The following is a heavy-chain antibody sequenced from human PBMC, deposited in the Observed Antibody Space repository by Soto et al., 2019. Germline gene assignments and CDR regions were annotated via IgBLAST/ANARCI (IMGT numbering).Heavy chain of an antibody. D-gene: IGHD3-3*01. Sequence: QVQLVESRGGVVQPGRSLRLSCAASGFTVSGCAMHWVRQAPGKGLEWVAVISYDGSNKYYADSVKGRFTISRDNSKNTLYLQMNSLRAEDTAVYYCARDKRDLRFLEWSYYFDYWGQGTLVTVSS. CDR3: ARDKRDLRFLEWSYYFDY. CDR1: GFTVSGCA. J-gene: IGHJ4*02. V-gene: IGHV3-30-3*01. CDR2: ISYDGSNK.